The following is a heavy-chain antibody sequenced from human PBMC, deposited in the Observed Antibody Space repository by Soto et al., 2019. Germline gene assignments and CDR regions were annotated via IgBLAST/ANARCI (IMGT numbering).Heavy chain of an antibody. CDR3: TRDASRDSSARGWFDP. D-gene: IGHD6-13*01. Sequence: GGSLRLSCPAAEFPFRSFTMHWVRQAPGKGLEWVSTISSNSAYIYYTDALRGRFTISRDNAKNSLHLQMNSLRAEDTAVYYCTRDASRDSSARGWFDPWGPGTLVTVSS. V-gene: IGHV3-21*01. CDR2: ISSNSAYI. J-gene: IGHJ5*02. CDR1: EFPFRSFT.